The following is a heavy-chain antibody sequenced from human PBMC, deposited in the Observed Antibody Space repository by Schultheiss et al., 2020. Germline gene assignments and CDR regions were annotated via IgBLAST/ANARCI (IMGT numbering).Heavy chain of an antibody. Sequence: SETLSLTCAVYGGSFSGYYWSWIRQPPGKGLEWIGEINHSGSTNYNPSLKSRVTISVDTSKNQFSLKLSSVTAADTAVYYCARESSGSFYLFWGQGTLVTVSS. CDR2: INHSGST. CDR3: ARESSGSFYLF. V-gene: IGHV4-34*01. D-gene: IGHD2-15*01. J-gene: IGHJ4*02. CDR1: GGSFSGYY.